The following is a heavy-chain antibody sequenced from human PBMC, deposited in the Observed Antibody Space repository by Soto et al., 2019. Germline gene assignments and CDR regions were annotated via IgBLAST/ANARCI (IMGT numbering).Heavy chain of an antibody. Sequence: ASVKVSCKASGGTFISYAISWVRQAPGQGLEWMGGIIPIFGSPNYAQKFQGRVTISADESTSTVYMELSSLRSEDTAVHYCGRDACEKYMNGRNYFDYWGQGTQVTVSS. D-gene: IGHD2-15*01. V-gene: IGHV1-69*13. CDR1: GGTFISYA. CDR3: GRDACEKYMNGRNYFDY. J-gene: IGHJ4*02. CDR2: IIPIFGSP.